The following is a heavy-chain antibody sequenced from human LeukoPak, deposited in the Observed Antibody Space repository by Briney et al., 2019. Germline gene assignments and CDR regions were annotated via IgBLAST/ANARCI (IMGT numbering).Heavy chain of an antibody. D-gene: IGHD2-2*01. V-gene: IGHV4-61*02. Sequence: PSQTLSLTCTVSGVSIGSGPYYWSWIRQPAGKGLEWVGRIYTSGRTDYSPSLRSRVTISADTSKNHFSLKLSSVTAADTAVYYCVRENARSVPTAVSPLDDWGQGTLVTVSS. J-gene: IGHJ4*02. CDR3: VRENARSVPTAVSPLDD. CDR1: GVSIGSGPYY. CDR2: IYTSGRT.